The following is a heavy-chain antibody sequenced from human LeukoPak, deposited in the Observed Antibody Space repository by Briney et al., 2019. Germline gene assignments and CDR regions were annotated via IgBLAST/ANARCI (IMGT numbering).Heavy chain of an antibody. CDR3: ARHQNAFDI. CDR1: GYSFITYW. V-gene: IGHV5-10-1*01. CDR2: IDPSDSYT. Sequence: GESLKISCKGSGYSFITYWISWVRQMPGKGLEWMGRIDPSDSYTNYSPSFQGHVTISADKSISTAYLQWSSLKASDTAIYYCARHQNAFDIWGQGTMVTVSS. J-gene: IGHJ3*02.